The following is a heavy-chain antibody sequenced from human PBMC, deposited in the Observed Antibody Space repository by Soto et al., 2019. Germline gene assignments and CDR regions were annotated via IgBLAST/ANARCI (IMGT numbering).Heavy chain of an antibody. CDR3: AREKRGCSSTSCYYYYYYMDV. J-gene: IGHJ6*03. Sequence: GASVKVSCKASGYTFTSYGISWVRQAPGQGLEWMGWISAYNGNTNYAQKLQGRVTMTTDTSTSTAYMELRSLRSDDTAVYYCAREKRGCSSTSCYYYYYYMDVWGKGTTVTVSS. CDR2: ISAYNGNT. D-gene: IGHD2-2*01. CDR1: GYTFTSYG. V-gene: IGHV1-18*01.